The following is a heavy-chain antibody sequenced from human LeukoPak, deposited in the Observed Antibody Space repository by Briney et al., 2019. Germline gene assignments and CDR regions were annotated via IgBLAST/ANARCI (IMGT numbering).Heavy chain of an antibody. Sequence: PGGSLRLSCAASGFTFSNAWMSWVRQAPGKGLEWVGRIKSKTDGGTTDYAAPVKGRFTISRDDPKNPLYLQMNSLKTEDTAVYYCSTDRRDWNPRDWGQGTLVTVSS. D-gene: IGHD1-1*01. CDR1: GFTFSNAW. V-gene: IGHV3-15*01. CDR3: STDRRDWNPRD. CDR2: IKSKTDGGTT. J-gene: IGHJ4*02.